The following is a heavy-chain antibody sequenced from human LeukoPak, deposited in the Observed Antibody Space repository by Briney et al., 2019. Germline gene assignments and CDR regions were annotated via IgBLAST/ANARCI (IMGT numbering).Heavy chain of an antibody. CDR1: GYTFTRHG. CDR2: VSTYNGNT. Sequence: ASVKVSCKASGYTFTRHGISWVRQAPGQGLEWMGWVSTYNGNTNYVPKDQGRVTMTTDTSTSTAYMELRSLRSDDTAVYYCARDVDTATDQINDYWGQGTLVTVSS. J-gene: IGHJ4*02. D-gene: IGHD5-18*01. V-gene: IGHV1-18*04. CDR3: ARDVDTATDQINDY.